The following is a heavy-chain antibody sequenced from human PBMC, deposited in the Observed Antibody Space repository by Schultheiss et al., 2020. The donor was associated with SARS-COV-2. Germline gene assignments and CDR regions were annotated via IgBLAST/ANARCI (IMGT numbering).Heavy chain of an antibody. CDR3: AREEVDDYVWGSYRLGWYFDL. J-gene: IGHJ2*01. D-gene: IGHD3-16*02. CDR1: GFTFSNAW. V-gene: IGHV3-23*01. CDR2: ISGSGGST. Sequence: GGSLRLSCAASGFTFSNAWMSWVRQAPGKGLEWVSAISGSGGSTYYADSVKGRFTISRDNAKNSLYLQMNSLRAEDTAVYYCAREEVDDYVWGSYRLGWYFDLWGRGTLVTVSS.